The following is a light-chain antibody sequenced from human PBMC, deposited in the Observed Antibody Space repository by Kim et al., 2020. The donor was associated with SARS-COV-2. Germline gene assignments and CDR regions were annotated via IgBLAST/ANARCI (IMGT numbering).Light chain of an antibody. CDR3: QAWDSSTVV. Sequence: VSPGHTASITCSGGKLGDKYACWYQQKPGQSPVLVIYQDSKRPSGIPERFSGSNSGNTATLTISGTQAMDEADYYCQAWDSSTVVFGGGTQLTVL. V-gene: IGLV3-1*01. CDR1: KLGDKY. J-gene: IGLJ2*01. CDR2: QDS.